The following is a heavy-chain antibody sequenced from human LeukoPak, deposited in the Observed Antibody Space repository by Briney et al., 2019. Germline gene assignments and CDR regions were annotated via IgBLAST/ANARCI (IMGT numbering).Heavy chain of an antibody. J-gene: IGHJ4*02. Sequence: PSETLSLTCTVSGGSISSFYWSWLRQPAGKGLEWIGRIYTSGSTNYNPSLKSRVTISVDKSKNQFSLKLSSVTAADTAVYYCARGDGGKPAFDYWGQGTLVTVSS. CDR1: GGSISSFY. D-gene: IGHD4-23*01. CDR2: IYTSGST. V-gene: IGHV4-4*07. CDR3: ARGDGGKPAFDY.